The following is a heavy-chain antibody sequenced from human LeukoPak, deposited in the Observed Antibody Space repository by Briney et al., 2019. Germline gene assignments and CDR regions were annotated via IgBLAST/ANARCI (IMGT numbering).Heavy chain of an antibody. Sequence: ASVKVSCKASGYTFTSYDINWVRQATGQGLEWMGWMNPNSGNTGYAQKFQGRVTITRNTSISTAYMELSSLRSEDTAVYYCARGVGFYYYYYMDVWGEGTTVTVSS. J-gene: IGHJ6*03. CDR2: MNPNSGNT. D-gene: IGHD1-26*01. CDR1: GYTFTSYD. V-gene: IGHV1-8*03. CDR3: ARGVGFYYYYYMDV.